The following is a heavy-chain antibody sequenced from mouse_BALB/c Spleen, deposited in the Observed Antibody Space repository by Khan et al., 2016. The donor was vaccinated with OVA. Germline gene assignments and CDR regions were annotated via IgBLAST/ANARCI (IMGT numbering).Heavy chain of an antibody. V-gene: IGHV3-2*02. CDR3: ARTGCSSTEVTTGFDS. CDR1: GYSITSDYA. D-gene: IGHD1-1*01. Sequence: EVQLQESGPGLVKPSQSLSLTCTVTGYSITSDYAWNWIRQFPGNKLEWMGYIKYSGSTSYNPSLKSRISITRNTSQNQFFLQLSFVTTEDTATYYCARTGCSSTEVTTGFDSWGQGTPLTVSS. J-gene: IGHJ2*01. CDR2: IKYSGST.